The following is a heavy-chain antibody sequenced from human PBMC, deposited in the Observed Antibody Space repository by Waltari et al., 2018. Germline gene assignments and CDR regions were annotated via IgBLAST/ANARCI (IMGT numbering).Heavy chain of an antibody. D-gene: IGHD2-15*01. CDR1: GYSFTSYW. Sequence: AEVKKPGESLKISCKGSGYSFTSYWIGWVRQMPGKGLEWMGIIYPGDSDPRYSPSFQGQVTISADQSISTAYLPWSSLKASDTAMYYFARAAYCSGGSCLSGLLDYWGQGTLVTVSS. CDR2: IYPGDSDP. J-gene: IGHJ4*02. V-gene: IGHV5-51*03. CDR3: ARAAYCSGGSCLSGLLDY.